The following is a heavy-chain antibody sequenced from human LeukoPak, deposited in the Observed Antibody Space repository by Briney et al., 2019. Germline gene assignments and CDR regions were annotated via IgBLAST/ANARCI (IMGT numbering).Heavy chain of an antibody. V-gene: IGHV4-61*01. J-gene: IGHJ4*02. Sequence: SETLSLTCTVSGGSFSSDNYYWSWIRQPPGTGLEWIGYIYSSGSTNYNPSLKSRVTISVDTSKNQFSLKLTSVTAADTAVYSCVRIPNFYVSGTSYRYYIDYWGRGTLVTVSS. CDR3: VRIPNFYVSGTSYRYYIDY. CDR1: GGSFSSDNYY. D-gene: IGHD3-10*01. CDR2: IYSSGST.